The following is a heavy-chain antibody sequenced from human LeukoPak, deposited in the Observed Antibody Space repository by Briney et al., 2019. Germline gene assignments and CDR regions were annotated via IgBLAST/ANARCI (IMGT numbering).Heavy chain of an antibody. CDR2: IYYSGST. J-gene: IGHJ6*02. CDR3: ARLVPSHSPYYYYGMDV. Sequence: PSETLSLTCTVSGGSISSYYWSWIRQPPGKGLEWIGYIYYSGSTNYNPSLKSRVTISVDTSKNQFSLKLSSVTAADTAVYYCARLVPSHSPYYYYGMDVWGQGTTVTVPS. CDR1: GGSISSYY. D-gene: IGHD2-2*01. V-gene: IGHV4-59*08.